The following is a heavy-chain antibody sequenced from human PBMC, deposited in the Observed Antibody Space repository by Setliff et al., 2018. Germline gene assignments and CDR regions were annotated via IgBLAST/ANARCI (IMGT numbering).Heavy chain of an antibody. CDR3: TSSTYNYQGNWRFDP. Sequence: ASVKVSCKASQYTFTAYYLHWVRQAPGQGLEWMGWINPNNGGTKYAQKFQGRVAMTRDTSISTGYMELSRLRYDDTAVYYCTSSTYNYQGNWRFDPWGQGTLVTVSS. CDR2: INPNNGGT. J-gene: IGHJ5*02. V-gene: IGHV1-2*02. CDR1: QYTFTAYY. D-gene: IGHD5-18*01.